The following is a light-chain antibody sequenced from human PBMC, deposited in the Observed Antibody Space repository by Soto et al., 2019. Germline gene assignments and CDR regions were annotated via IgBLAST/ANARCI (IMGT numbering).Light chain of an antibody. Sequence: IQMTQAPSSLSASVGDRVTITCRSSQNINNFLNWYQQKPGKAPKLLIFAASHLQSGVPSRFTGRGSGTDFTLTISSVQPEYFATYYCQQSYNKHLLYTFGQGTKLDIK. V-gene: IGKV1-39*01. J-gene: IGKJ2*01. CDR3: QQSYNKHLLYT. CDR1: QNINNF. CDR2: AAS.